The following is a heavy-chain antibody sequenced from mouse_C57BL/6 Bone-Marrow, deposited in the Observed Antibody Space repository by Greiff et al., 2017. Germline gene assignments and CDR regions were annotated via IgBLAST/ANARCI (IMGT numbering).Heavy chain of an antibody. D-gene: IGHD1-1*01. Sequence: EVQLVESGGGLVKPGGSLKLSCAASGFTFSDYGMHWVRQAPEKGLEWVAYISSGSSTIYYADTVKGRITISRDNAKNTLFLQMTSLRSEDTAMYYCARPITTVVAPFAYWGQGTLVTVSA. CDR3: ARPITTVVAPFAY. CDR2: ISSGSSTI. V-gene: IGHV5-17*01. CDR1: GFTFSDYG. J-gene: IGHJ3*01.